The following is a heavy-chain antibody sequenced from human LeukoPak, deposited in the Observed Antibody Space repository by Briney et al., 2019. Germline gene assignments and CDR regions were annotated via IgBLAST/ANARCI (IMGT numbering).Heavy chain of an antibody. CDR2: ISARSTTI. V-gene: IGHV3-11*01. CDR3: AKDPRIFPVRWFDP. J-gene: IGHJ5*02. CDR1: GFTFSDYS. Sequence: GGSLRLSCAASGFTFSDYSMSWIRQAPGKGLEWVSYISARSTTIYYADSVRGRFTISRDNAKNSLYLQMNSLRAEDTAVYYCAKDPRIFPVRWFDPWGRGTLVTVSS. D-gene: IGHD4-17*01.